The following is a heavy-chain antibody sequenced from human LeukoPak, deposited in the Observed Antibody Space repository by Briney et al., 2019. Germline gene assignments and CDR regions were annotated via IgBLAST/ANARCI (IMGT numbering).Heavy chain of an antibody. J-gene: IGHJ4*02. D-gene: IGHD3-22*01. CDR1: GFTFSSYA. CDR3: ARGPITMMIDY. CDR2: ISYSGTTI. V-gene: IGHV3-48*04. Sequence: GGSLRLSCAASGFTFSSYAMSWVRQAPGKGLEWVSYISYSGTTIYYADSVKGRFTISRDNAKNSLYLQMNSLRAEDTAVYYCARGPITMMIDYWGQGTLVTVSS.